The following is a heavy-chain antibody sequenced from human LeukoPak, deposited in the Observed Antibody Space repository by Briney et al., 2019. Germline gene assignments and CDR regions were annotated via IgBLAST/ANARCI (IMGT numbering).Heavy chain of an antibody. Sequence: GASVKVSCKASGYTFTSYGISWVRQAPGQGLEWMGWISAYNGNTNYAQKLQGRVTMTTDTSTSTAYMELRSLRSDDTAVYYCARVLSRYFPGHYYYGMDVWGKGTTVTVSS. CDR1: GYTFTSYG. CDR2: ISAYNGNT. CDR3: ARVLSRYFPGHYYYGMDV. D-gene: IGHD2-21*01. J-gene: IGHJ6*04. V-gene: IGHV1-18*04.